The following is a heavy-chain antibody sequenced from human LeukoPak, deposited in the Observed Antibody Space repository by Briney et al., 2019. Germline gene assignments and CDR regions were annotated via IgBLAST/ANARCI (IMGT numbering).Heavy chain of an antibody. CDR3: ARERYYYDSSGYRFDY. Sequence: SETLSLTCTASGGSISSYYWSWVRQPAGKGLEWIGRIYTSGSTNYNPSLKSRVTMSVDTSKNQFSLKLSSVTAADTAVYYCARERYYYDSSGYRFDYWGQGTLVTVSS. CDR2: IYTSGST. V-gene: IGHV4-4*07. J-gene: IGHJ4*02. CDR1: GGSISSYY. D-gene: IGHD3-22*01.